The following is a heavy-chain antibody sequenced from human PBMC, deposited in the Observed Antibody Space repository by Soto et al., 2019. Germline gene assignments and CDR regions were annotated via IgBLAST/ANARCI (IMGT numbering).Heavy chain of an antibody. V-gene: IGHV3-48*02. CDR3: ARGDRFRCSGDRCFGDGLFLS. CDR2: VNGSSSTM. Sequence: EVQLVESGGGLVQRGGSLRLSCAASGFTFGIYSMNWVRQAPGKGLEWISYVNGSSSTMYYADSVKGRFIISRDNADNSLYLQMNSLRDADAAVYYCARGDRFRCSGDRCFGDGLFLSWGQGTLVTVSS. D-gene: IGHD2-15*01. J-gene: IGHJ5*02. CDR1: GFTFGIYS.